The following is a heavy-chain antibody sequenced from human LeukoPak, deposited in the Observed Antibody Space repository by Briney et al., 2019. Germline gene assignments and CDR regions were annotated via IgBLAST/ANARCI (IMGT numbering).Heavy chain of an antibody. CDR2: ISGSGGRT. V-gene: IGHV3-23*01. J-gene: IGHJ3*02. CDR1: GFTFRNSG. Sequence: PGGSLRLSCAASGFTFRNSGMNWVRQAPGKGLEWVSTISGSGGRTYHADSVRGRFTISRDNSKNTLYLQMSSLRAEDTATYYCAKDLGRIMIAAPKDAFEIWGQGRMVTVSS. CDR3: AKDLGRIMIAAPKDAFEI. D-gene: IGHD6-6*01.